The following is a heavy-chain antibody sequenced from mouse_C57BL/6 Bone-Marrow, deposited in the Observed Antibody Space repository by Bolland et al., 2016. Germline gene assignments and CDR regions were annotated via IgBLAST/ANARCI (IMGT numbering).Heavy chain of an antibody. V-gene: IGHV1-19*01. J-gene: IGHJ3*01. CDR3: ARSDLQNY. D-gene: IGHD2-10*01. CDR2: PYNGGT. Sequence: PYNGGTSYNQKFKGKATLTVDKSSSTAYMELNSLTSEDSAVYYCARSDLQNYWGQGTLV.